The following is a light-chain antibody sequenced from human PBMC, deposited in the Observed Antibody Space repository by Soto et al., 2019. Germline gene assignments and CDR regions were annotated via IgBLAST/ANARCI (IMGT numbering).Light chain of an antibody. CDR1: RSNIGNAI. Sequence: QSVLTQPPSLSGTPGQTVTVSCIGGRSNIGNAIVHWYQQLPGTAPRHLIYMYTQRPSGVPDRFSGSKSGTSASLVITGLRPEDEADYYCVAWDDNLSSRVFGGGTKLTVL. V-gene: IGLV1-47*01. CDR3: VAWDDNLSSRV. CDR2: MYT. J-gene: IGLJ3*02.